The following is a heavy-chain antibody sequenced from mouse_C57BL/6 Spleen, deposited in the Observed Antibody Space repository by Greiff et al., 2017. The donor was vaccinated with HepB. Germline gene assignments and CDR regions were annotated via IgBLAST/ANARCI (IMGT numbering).Heavy chain of an antibody. V-gene: IGHV1-82*01. CDR3: VAYYSNGWYFDV. CDR1: GYAFSSSW. Sequence: VKLQESGPELVKPGASVKISCKASGYAFSSSWMNWVKQRPGKGLEWIGRIYPGDGDTNYNGKFKGKATLTADKSSSTAYMQLSSLTSEDSAVYFCVAYYSNGWYFDVWGTGTTVTVSS. J-gene: IGHJ1*03. D-gene: IGHD2-5*01. CDR2: IYPGDGDT.